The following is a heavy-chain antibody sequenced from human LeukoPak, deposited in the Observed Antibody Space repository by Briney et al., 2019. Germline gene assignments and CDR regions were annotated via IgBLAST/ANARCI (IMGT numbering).Heavy chain of an antibody. CDR2: INSDGSST. D-gene: IGHD5-18*01. V-gene: IGHV3-74*01. CDR1: GFTFSRHW. J-gene: IGHJ4*02. CDR3: ASDTVDTALGIDY. Sequence: PGGSLRLSCAASGFTFSRHWMHWVRHAPGKGLVWVSRINSDGSSTSYADSAKGRFTISRDNAKNTLYMQMNSLRAEDTAVYYCASDTVDTALGIDYWGQGTLVTVSS.